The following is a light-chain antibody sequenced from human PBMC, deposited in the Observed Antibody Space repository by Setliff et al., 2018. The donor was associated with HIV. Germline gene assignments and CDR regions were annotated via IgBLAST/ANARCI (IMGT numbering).Light chain of an antibody. V-gene: IGLV2-23*01. CDR1: SSDVGSYNL. CDR3: CSYAGSVV. CDR2: EGS. Sequence: LTQPASVSGSPGQSITISCTGTSSDVGSYNLVSWYQQHPGKAPKLMIYEGSERPSGVSNRFSGSKSGNTASLTISGLQAEDEADYYCCSYAGSVVFGGGTKGTV. J-gene: IGLJ2*01.